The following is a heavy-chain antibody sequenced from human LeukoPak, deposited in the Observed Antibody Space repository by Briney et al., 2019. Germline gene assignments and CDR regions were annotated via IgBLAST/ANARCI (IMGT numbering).Heavy chain of an antibody. D-gene: IGHD4-11*01. CDR3: ARGPLALSHKATVTNDPSKTICYYYYMDV. V-gene: IGHV4-31*03. Sequence: PSQTLSLTCTVSGGSISSGGHYWNWIPQYPGKGLEWIGSIYYTGSTSYNASLKSRLTISVDTSKNQFSLTVRSVTAADTAVYYCARGPLALSHKATVTNDPSKTICYYYYMDVWGKGTTVTVSS. CDR1: GGSISSGGHY. CDR2: IYYTGST. J-gene: IGHJ6*03.